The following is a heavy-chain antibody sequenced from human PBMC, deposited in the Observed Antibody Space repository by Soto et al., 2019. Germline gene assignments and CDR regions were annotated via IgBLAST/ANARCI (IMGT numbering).Heavy chain of an antibody. V-gene: IGHV3-23*01. Sequence: GGSLRLSCAASGFTFSSYAMSWVRQAPGKGLEWVSAISGSGGSTYYADSVKGRFTISRDNSKNTLYLQMNSLRAEDTAVYYCAKGGSSSWYLIDYYYYGMDVWGQVTTVTVSS. CDR2: ISGSGGST. CDR3: AKGGSSSWYLIDYYYYGMDV. D-gene: IGHD6-13*01. CDR1: GFTFSSYA. J-gene: IGHJ6*02.